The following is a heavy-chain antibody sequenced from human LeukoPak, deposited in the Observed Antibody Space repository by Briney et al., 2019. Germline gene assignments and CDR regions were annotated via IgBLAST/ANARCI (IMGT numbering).Heavy chain of an antibody. CDR1: GYTFTSYD. D-gene: IGHD3-3*01. V-gene: IGHV1-8*01. Sequence: ASVKVSCKASGYTFTSYDINWVRQATGQGLEWMGWMNPNSGNTGYAQKFQGRVTMTRNTSISTAYMELSSLRSEDTAVYYCARARNYDFWSAIPWDAFDIWAKGQWSPSLQ. CDR2: MNPNSGNT. CDR3: ARARNYDFWSAIPWDAFDI. J-gene: IGHJ3*02.